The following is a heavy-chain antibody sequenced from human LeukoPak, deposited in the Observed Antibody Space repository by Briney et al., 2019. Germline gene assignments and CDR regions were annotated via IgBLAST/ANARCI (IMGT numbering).Heavy chain of an antibody. J-gene: IGHJ5*02. V-gene: IGHV1-2*02. CDR2: INPNSGDT. CDR3: ARAPEMEGNWFDP. D-gene: IGHD1-1*01. CDR1: GYTFTGHY. Sequence: ASVKVSCKASGYTFTGHYIHWVRQAPGQGLEWMGWINPNSGDTNYAQKFQGRVTMTSDTSISTAYMELSWLGSDDTAVYYCARAPEMEGNWFDPWGQGTLLTVSS.